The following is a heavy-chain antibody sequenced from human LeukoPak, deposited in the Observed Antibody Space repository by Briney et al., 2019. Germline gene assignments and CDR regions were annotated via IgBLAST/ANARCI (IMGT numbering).Heavy chain of an antibody. CDR3: AKDNQGESSQWLPLDAFDI. J-gene: IGHJ3*02. CDR1: GFTFSGSA. D-gene: IGHD3-16*02. V-gene: IGHV3-73*01. Sequence: PGGSLRLSCAASGFTFSGSAMHWVRQASGKGLEWVGRIRSKANSYATAYAASVKGRFTISRDNSKNTLYLQMNSLRAEDTAVYYCAKDNQGESSQWLPLDAFDIWGQGTMVTVSS. CDR2: IRSKANSYAT.